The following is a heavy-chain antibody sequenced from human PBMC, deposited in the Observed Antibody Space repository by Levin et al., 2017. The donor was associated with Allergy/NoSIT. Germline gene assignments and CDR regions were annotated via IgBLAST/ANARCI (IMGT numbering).Heavy chain of an antibody. CDR1: GYSFTSYW. D-gene: IGHD6-19*01. V-gene: IGHV5-10-1*01. CDR2: IDPSDSYT. CDR3: ARLYRQQWLTNYYYYYMDV. Sequence: PGGSLRLSCKGSGYSFTSYWISWVRQMPGKGLEWMGRIDPSDSYTNYSPSFQGHVTISADKSISTAYLQWSSLKASDTAMYYCARLYRQQWLTNYYYYYMDVWGKGTTVTVSS. J-gene: IGHJ6*03.